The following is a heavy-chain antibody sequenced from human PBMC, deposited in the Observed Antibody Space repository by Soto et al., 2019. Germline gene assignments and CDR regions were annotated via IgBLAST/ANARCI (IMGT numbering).Heavy chain of an antibody. CDR3: ARGPDYEGYFCY. J-gene: IGHJ4*02. V-gene: IGHV1-3*01. Sequence: ASVKVSCKASGYTFTSYATHWVRQAPGQRLEWMGWINAANNNIKYLQKFQGRVTITRDKSATTAYMKLSGLRSEDTAVYYCARGPDYEGYFCYWGRGTLVIVSS. CDR1: GYTFTSYA. D-gene: IGHD3-22*01. CDR2: INAANNNI.